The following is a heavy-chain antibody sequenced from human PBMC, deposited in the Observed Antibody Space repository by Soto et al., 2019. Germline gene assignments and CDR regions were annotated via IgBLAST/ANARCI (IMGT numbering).Heavy chain of an antibody. D-gene: IGHD3-22*01. J-gene: IGHJ4*02. V-gene: IGHV4-34*01. CDR3: ARHDGYSYFDY. Sequence: TSETLSLTCAVYGGSFSGYYWSWIRQPPGKGLEWIGEINHSGSTNYNPSLKSRVTISVDTPRNQFSLKLSSVTAADTAVYYCARHDGYSYFDYWGQGTLVTVSS. CDR1: GGSFSGYY. CDR2: INHSGST.